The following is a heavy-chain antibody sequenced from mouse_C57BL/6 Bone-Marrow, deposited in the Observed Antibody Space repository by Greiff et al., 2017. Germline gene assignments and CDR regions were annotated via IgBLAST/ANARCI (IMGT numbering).Heavy chain of an antibody. CDR2: ISSGGSYT. J-gene: IGHJ2*01. CDR1: GFTFSSYG. V-gene: IGHV5-6*01. Sequence: EVKVVESGGDLVKPGGSLKLSCAASGFTFSSYGMSWVRQTPDKRLEWVATISSGGSYTYYPDSVKGRFTISRDNAKNTLYLQMSSLKSEDTAMYYCARQYYFDYWGQGTTRTVSS. CDR3: ARQYYFDY.